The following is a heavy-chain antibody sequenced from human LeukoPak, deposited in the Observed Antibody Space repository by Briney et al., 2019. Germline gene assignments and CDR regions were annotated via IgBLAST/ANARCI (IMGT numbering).Heavy chain of an antibody. CDR1: GDSVSSYY. CDR2: INISGST. J-gene: IGHJ4*02. V-gene: IGHV4-4*07. CDR3: ARERTLSGSFFDY. Sequence: SETLSLTCTVSGDSVSSYYWSWIRQPAGKGLEWIGRINISGSTNYNPSLKSRVTISLDTSKNQFSVRLSSVTAADTAVYYCARERTLSGSFFDYWGQGTLVTVSS. D-gene: IGHD1-26*01.